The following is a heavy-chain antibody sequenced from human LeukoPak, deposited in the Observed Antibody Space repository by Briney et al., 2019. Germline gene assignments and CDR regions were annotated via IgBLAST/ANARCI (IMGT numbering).Heavy chain of an antibody. Sequence: ASVKVSCKASGYTFTDYYIHWGRQAPGQGLEWMGYIIPHSGGTNFAQKFRGRVTMTRDTSITTAYMEVGSLRSDDTAVYYCVRDQLLDFFDYWGQGTLVTVSS. CDR2: IIPHSGGT. CDR3: VRDQLLDFFDY. J-gene: IGHJ4*02. CDR1: GYTFTDYY. V-gene: IGHV1-2*02. D-gene: IGHD2-2*01.